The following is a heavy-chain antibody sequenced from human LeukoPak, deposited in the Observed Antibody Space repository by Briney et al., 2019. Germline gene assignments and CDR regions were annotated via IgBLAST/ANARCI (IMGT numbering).Heavy chain of an antibody. CDR3: ARRTAKWNHRSPEFDP. J-gene: IGHJ5*01. CDR1: GGSISGYY. Sequence: SETLSLTCTVSGGSISGYYWSWIRQPPGKGLEWIGDIYFGGTTYYKTSLKSRVTISLHTSTNQFPLNLTSVTAADTAEYFCARRTAKWNHRSPEFDPWGQGTLVIVSS. CDR2: IYFGGTT. D-gene: IGHD1-14*01. V-gene: IGHV4-59*08.